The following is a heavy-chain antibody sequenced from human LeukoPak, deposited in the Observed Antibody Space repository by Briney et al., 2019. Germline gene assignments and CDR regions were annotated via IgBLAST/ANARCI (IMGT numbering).Heavy chain of an antibody. Sequence: GGSLRLSCAASGFTFSSYAMHWVRQAPGKGLEWVAVISYDGSNKYYADSVKGRFTISRDNSKNSLYLQMNSLRTEDTALYYCAKDNSRDGSLDYWGQGTLVTVSS. CDR2: ISYDGSNK. V-gene: IGHV3-30*04. D-gene: IGHD5-24*01. CDR1: GFTFSSYA. J-gene: IGHJ4*02. CDR3: AKDNSRDGSLDY.